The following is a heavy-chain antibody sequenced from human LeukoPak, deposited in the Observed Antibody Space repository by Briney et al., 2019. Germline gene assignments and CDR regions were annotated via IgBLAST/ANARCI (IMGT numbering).Heavy chain of an antibody. D-gene: IGHD3-16*01. CDR1: GGSISSGGYY. J-gene: IGHJ4*02. Sequence: SQILSLTCTVSGGSISSGGYYWSWIRQHPGKGLEWIGYIYYSGSTYYNPSLKSRVTISVDTSKNQFSLKLSSVTAADTAVYYCASSRWRWGYFDYWGQGTLVTVSS. CDR2: IYYSGST. V-gene: IGHV4-31*03. CDR3: ASSRWRWGYFDY.